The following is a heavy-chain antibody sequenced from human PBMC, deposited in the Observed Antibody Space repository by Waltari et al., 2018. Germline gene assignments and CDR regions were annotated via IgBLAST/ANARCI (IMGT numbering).Heavy chain of an antibody. CDR2: ISSSSSTI. CDR3: AREGSAYDYIWGSYRYQFDY. D-gene: IGHD3-16*02. Sequence: EVQLVESGGGLVQPGGSLRLSCAASGFTFSSYSMNCVRQAPGKGLEWVSYISSSSSTIYYADSVKGRFTISRDNAKNSLYLQMNSLRAEDTAVYYCAREGSAYDYIWGSYRYQFDYWGQGTLVTVSS. CDR1: GFTFSSYS. V-gene: IGHV3-48*01. J-gene: IGHJ4*02.